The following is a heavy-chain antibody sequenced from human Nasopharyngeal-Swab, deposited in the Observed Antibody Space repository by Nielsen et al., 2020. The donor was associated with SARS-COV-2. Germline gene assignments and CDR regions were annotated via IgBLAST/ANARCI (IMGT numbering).Heavy chain of an antibody. D-gene: IGHD4-11*01. J-gene: IGHJ3*02. V-gene: IGHV3-21*04. CDR3: ATKVTRDAFDI. CDR2: ISASSTYK. Sequence: VRQAPGKGLEWVACISASSTYKYYEDSVEGRFTISRDNSKNTLYLQMNSLRAEDTAVYYCATKVTRDAFDIWGQGTMVTVSS.